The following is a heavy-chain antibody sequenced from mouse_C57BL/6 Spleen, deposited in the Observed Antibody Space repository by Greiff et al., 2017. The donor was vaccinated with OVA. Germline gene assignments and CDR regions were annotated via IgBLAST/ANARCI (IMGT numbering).Heavy chain of an antibody. CDR1: GYTFTSYW. CDR3: SRGEFYCGRSSWFAY. CDR2: IYPSDGET. J-gene: IGHJ3*01. V-gene: IGHV1-61*01. Sequence: QVQLQQPGAELVRPGSSVKLSCKASGYTFTSYWMDWVKQRPGQGLEWIGNIYPSDGETHYNQKFKGTATLTVDKSSSTAYMQLSSLTSEDSAVYYGSRGEFYCGRSSWFAYWGQGTLVTVSA. D-gene: IGHD1-1*01.